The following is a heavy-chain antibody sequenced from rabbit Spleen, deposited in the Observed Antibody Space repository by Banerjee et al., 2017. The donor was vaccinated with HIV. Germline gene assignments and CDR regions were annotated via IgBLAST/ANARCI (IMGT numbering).Heavy chain of an antibody. D-gene: IGHD4-1*01. CDR1: GFSFSNNYV. CDR3: ARDGYSRGWGIILYYFNL. J-gene: IGHJ4*01. Sequence: QEQLEESGGDLVKPGASLSLTCTASGFSFSNNYVMCWVRQAPGKGLEWIACISAGNSPGTYYASWAKGRFTISKTSSTTVTLQMTSLTAADTAAYFCARDGYSRGWGIILYYFNLWGQGTLVTVS. CDR2: ISAGNSPGT. V-gene: IGHV1S45*01.